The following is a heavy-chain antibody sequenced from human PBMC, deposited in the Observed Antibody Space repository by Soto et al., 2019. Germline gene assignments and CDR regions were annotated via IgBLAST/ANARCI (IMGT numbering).Heavy chain of an antibody. CDR2: ILGSGIST. CDR1: GFTFNTYA. CDR3: AQYRYGNFDY. J-gene: IGHJ4*02. D-gene: IGHD5-18*01. Sequence: GGSLRLSCVASGFTFNTYAMSWVRQAPGKGLEWVSAILGSGISTYYADSVKGRFTISRDNSKNTLYLQMNSLRAEDTAVYYCAQYRYGNFDYWGQGALVTVSS. V-gene: IGHV3-23*01.